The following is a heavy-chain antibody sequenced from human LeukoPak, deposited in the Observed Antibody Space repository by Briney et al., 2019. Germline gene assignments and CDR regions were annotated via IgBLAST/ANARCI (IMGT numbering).Heavy chain of an antibody. CDR2: IIPIFGTA. D-gene: IGHD3-10*01. Sequence: ASVKVSCKASGGTFSSYAISWVRQAPGQGLEWMGGIIPIFGTANYAQKFQGRVTITADESTSTAYMELSSLRSEDTAVYYCARGMVRGVIWSWHYYGMDVWGQGTTVTVS. CDR3: ARGMVRGVIWSWHYYGMDV. J-gene: IGHJ6*02. V-gene: IGHV1-69*01. CDR1: GGTFSSYA.